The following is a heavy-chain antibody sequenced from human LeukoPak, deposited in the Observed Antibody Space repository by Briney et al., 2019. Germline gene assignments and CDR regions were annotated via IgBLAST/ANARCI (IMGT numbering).Heavy chain of an antibody. CDR1: GGSFSGYY. CDR3: ARGRRRGRVDY. J-gene: IGHJ4*02. CDR2: INHSGST. V-gene: IGHV4-34*01. Sequence: SETLSLTCAVYGGSFSGYYWSWIRQPPGKGLEWIGEINHSGSTNYNPSLKSRVTISVDTSKNQFSLKLSSVTAADTAVYYYARGRRRGRVDYWGQGTLVTVSS.